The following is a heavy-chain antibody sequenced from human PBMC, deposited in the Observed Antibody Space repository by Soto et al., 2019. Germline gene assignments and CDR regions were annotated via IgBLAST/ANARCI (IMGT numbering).Heavy chain of an antibody. Sequence: GASVKDSCKASGYTFTSYDINWVRQATGQVLECMGWMNPNGGNTGYAQKFQGRVTMTRXPXXSXXXMXLXXLRSADTAVYYCARGAYDFDPWGPGTLVTVSS. CDR1: GYTFTSYD. V-gene: IGHV1-8*01. J-gene: IGHJ5*02. CDR2: MNPNGGNT. D-gene: IGHD1-1*01. CDR3: ARGAYDFDP.